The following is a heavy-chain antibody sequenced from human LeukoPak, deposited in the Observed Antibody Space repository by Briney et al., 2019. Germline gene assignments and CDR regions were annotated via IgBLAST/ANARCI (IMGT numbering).Heavy chain of an antibody. V-gene: IGHV1-18*01. CDR2: ISAYNGNT. CDR1: GGTFSSYA. Sequence: ASVKVSCKASGGTFSSYAISWVRQAPGQGLEWMGWISAYNGNTNYAQKLQGRVTMTTDTSTSTAYMELRSLRSDDTAVYYCARDRYCSGGSCYFPGAYYYYGMDVWGQGTTVTVSS. CDR3: ARDRYCSGGSCYFPGAYYYYGMDV. D-gene: IGHD2-15*01. J-gene: IGHJ6*02.